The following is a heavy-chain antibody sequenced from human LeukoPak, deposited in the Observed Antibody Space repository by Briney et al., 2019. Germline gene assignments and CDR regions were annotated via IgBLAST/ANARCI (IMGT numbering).Heavy chain of an antibody. Sequence: PSETLSLTCTVTGGSISSSGYYWGWIRQPPGKELEWIASIYYSGSTYYNPSLKSRVTISVDTSKNQLSLKLNSLTAADTAVYYCARHEYSGSYYGLSWFDPWGQGTLVTDSS. D-gene: IGHD1-26*01. CDR3: ARHEYSGSYYGLSWFDP. CDR1: GGSISSSGYY. V-gene: IGHV4-39*01. J-gene: IGHJ5*02. CDR2: IYYSGST.